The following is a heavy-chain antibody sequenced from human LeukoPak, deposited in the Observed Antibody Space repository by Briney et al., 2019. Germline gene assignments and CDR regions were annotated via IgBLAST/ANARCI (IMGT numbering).Heavy chain of an antibody. D-gene: IGHD3-22*01. J-gene: IGHJ4*02. CDR3: ASEAPAGNYYDSSGPDY. Sequence: GGSLRLSCAASGFTFSDYYMSWIRQAPGKGLEWVSYISSSGSTIYYADSVKGRFTISRGNAKNSLYLQMNSLRAEDTAVYYCASEAPAGNYYDSSGPDYWGQGTLVTVSS. CDR1: GFTFSDYY. V-gene: IGHV3-11*01. CDR2: ISSSGSTI.